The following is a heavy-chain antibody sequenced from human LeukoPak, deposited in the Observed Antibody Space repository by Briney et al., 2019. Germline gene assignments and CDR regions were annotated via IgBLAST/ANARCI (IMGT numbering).Heavy chain of an antibody. J-gene: IGHJ6*03. V-gene: IGHV4-59*11. D-gene: IGHD3-16*01. Sequence: SETLSLTCTVSGGSISSHYWSWIRQPPGRGLEWIGYIYYSGSTNYNPSLKSRVTISVDTSKNQFSLKLSSVTAADTAVYYCARSGGGPLLLYYYYMDVWGKGTTVTVSS. CDR1: GGSISSHY. CDR3: ARSGGGPLLLYYYYMDV. CDR2: IYYSGST.